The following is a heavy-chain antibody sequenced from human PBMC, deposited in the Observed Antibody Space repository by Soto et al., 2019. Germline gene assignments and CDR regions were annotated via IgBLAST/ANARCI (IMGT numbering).Heavy chain of an antibody. CDR1: DGAISGDH. Sequence: PSETLSLTCTVADGAISGDHRSWIRQPPGKGLEWIGYMYNTGSTVYNPSFKSRVTISVDTSKNQFSLKLNSVTAADTAVYFCAKDWGAPGELLANRFHPWGQGTLVTVS. D-gene: IGHD3-10*01. CDR3: AKDWGAPGELLANRFHP. V-gene: IGHV4-59*01. J-gene: IGHJ5*02. CDR2: MYNTGST.